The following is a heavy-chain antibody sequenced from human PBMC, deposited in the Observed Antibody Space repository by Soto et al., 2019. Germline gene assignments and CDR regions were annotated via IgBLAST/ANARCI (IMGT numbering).Heavy chain of an antibody. V-gene: IGHV3-21*01. CDR3: ARDVNGGFCGA. J-gene: IGHJ5*02. CDR1: GFTFSSYS. D-gene: IGHD2-21*01. Sequence: EVQLVESGGGLVKPGGSLRLSCAASGFTFSSYSMNWVRQAPGKGLEWVSTISSRNNDMYYVDSVKGRFTISRDNARKSVYLQMNSLRADDTAVYYCARDVNGGFCGAWGQGTVVTVSS. CDR2: ISSRNNDM.